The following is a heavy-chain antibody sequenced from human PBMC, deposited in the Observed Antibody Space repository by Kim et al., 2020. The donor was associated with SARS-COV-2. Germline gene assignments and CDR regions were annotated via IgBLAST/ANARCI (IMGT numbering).Heavy chain of an antibody. D-gene: IGHD3-3*01. V-gene: IGHV3-74*01. CDR3: ARDGVEAYFLY. J-gene: IGHJ4*02. Sequence: TNYAASVKGRFTISRDNAENTLYLQMSSLRAEDTAVYYCARDGVEAYFLYWGQGTLVTVSS. CDR2: T.